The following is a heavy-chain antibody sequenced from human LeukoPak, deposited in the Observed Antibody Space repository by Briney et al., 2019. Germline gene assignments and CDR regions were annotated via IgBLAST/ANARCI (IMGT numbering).Heavy chain of an antibody. Sequence: GGSLRLSCSASGFTFSNYAMLWVRQAPGKGLESVSAISSNGGSTYYADSVKGRFTISRDNSRNTLYLQMSSLRAEDTAVYYCLSGDYWGQGTLVTVSS. D-gene: IGHD3-10*01. J-gene: IGHJ4*02. V-gene: IGHV3-64D*06. CDR3: LSGDY. CDR2: ISSNGGST. CDR1: GFTFSNYA.